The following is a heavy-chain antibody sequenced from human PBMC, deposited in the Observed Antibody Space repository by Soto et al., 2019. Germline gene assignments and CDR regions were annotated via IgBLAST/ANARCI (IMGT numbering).Heavy chain of an antibody. D-gene: IGHD3-9*01. Sequence: GGSLRLSCAASGFTFSSYAMSWVRQAPGKGLEWASAISGSGGSTYYADSVKGRFTISRDNSKNTLYLQMNSLRAEDTAVYYCAKKEYYDILTGYSDYWGQGTLVTVSS. V-gene: IGHV3-23*01. J-gene: IGHJ4*02. CDR2: ISGSGGST. CDR1: GFTFSSYA. CDR3: AKKEYYDILTGYSDY.